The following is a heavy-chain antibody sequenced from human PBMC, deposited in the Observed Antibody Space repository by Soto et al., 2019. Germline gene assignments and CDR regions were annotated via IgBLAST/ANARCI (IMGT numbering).Heavy chain of an antibody. CDR3: VRDWSTFWGMDV. CDR2: IKQDGSEK. J-gene: IGHJ6*02. Sequence: PGGSLRLSCAASGFTFSTYWMNWVRQAPGKGLEWVANIKQDGSEKYYVDSVKGRFAISRDNAKDSLFLQMNNLRAEDTAVYYCVRDWSTFWGMDVGGQGTTVTVPS. V-gene: IGHV3-7*01. CDR1: GFTFSTYW.